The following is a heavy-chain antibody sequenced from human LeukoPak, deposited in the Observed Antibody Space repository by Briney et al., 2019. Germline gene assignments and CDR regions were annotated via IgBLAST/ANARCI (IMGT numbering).Heavy chain of an antibody. CDR2: ISSSGGST. V-gene: IGHV3-23*01. Sequence: PGGSLRLSCVASGFTFTNYAMSWVRLAPGKGLEWVSRISSSGGSTYYADSVKGRFTISRDTSKNTLYLQMNSLRDEDTAVYYCAKDLTNGFFDYWSQGTLVTVSS. D-gene: IGHD2-8*01. J-gene: IGHJ4*02. CDR1: GFTFTNYA. CDR3: AKDLTNGFFDY.